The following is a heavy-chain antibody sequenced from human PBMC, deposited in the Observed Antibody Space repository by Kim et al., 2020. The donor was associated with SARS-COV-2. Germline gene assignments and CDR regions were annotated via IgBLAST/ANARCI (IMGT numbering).Heavy chain of an antibody. D-gene: IGHD2-15*01. V-gene: IGHV3-21*01. CDR3: ARDSDDCSGGSCYPD. Sequence: GGSLRLSCAASGFTFSSYSMNWVRQAPGKGLEWVSSISSSSSYIYYADSVKGRFTISRDNAKNSLYLQMNSLRAEDTAVYYCARDSDDCSGGSCYPDWGQGTLVTVSS. CDR2: ISSSSSYI. CDR1: GFTFSSYS. J-gene: IGHJ4*02.